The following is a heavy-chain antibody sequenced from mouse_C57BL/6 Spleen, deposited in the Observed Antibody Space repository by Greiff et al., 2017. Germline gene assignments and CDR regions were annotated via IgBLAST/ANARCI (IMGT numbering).Heavy chain of an antibody. CDR3: ARSYYYGSSYWYFDV. D-gene: IGHD1-1*01. CDR2: IDPANGNT. Sequence: EVQLQQSVAELVRPGASVKLSCTASGFNIKNTYMHWVKQRPEQGLEWIGRIDPANGNTKYAPKFQGKATITADTSSNTAYLQLSSLTSEDTAIYFCARSYYYGSSYWYFDVWGTGTTVTVSS. V-gene: IGHV14-3*01. J-gene: IGHJ1*03. CDR1: GFNIKNTY.